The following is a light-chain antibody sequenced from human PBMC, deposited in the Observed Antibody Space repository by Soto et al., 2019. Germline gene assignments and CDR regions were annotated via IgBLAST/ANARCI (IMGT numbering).Light chain of an antibody. CDR1: QSLRSS. CDR3: QQRSNWPKIT. V-gene: IGKV3-11*01. Sequence: VITQSPATLSVSTGERATLSCRASQSLRSSLAWYQQKPGQAPRLLIYDASNRATGIPARFSGSGSGTDFTLTISSLEPEDFAVYYCQQRSNWPKITFGQGRRLEI. J-gene: IGKJ5*01. CDR2: DAS.